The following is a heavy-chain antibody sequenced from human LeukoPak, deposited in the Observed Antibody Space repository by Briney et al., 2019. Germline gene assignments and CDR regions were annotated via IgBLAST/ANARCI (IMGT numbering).Heavy chain of an antibody. J-gene: IGHJ4*02. Sequence: GGSLRLSCAASGFTFSSYGMHWVRQAPGKGLEWVAVIWYDGSNKYYADSVKGRFTISRDNSKNTLYLQMNSLRAEDTAVYYCAREGAVLRYFDWLLLTPYFDHWGQGTLVTVSS. CDR3: AREGAVLRYFDWLLLTPYFDH. V-gene: IGHV3-33*01. CDR1: GFTFSSYG. D-gene: IGHD3-9*01. CDR2: IWYDGSNK.